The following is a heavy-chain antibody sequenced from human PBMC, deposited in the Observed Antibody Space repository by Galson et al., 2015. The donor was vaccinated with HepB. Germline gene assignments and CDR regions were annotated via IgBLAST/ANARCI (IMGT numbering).Heavy chain of an antibody. D-gene: IGHD3-10*01. V-gene: IGHV2-5*02. CDR3: AQFSGSYTD. Sequence: PALVKPTQTLTLTCTFSGFSLSTSGVGVGWIRQPPGKALEWLALIYWDDDKRYSPSLKSRLTITKDTSKNQVVLTMTNMDPVDAATYYCAQFSGSYTDWGQGTLVTVSS. CDR2: IYWDDDK. J-gene: IGHJ4*02. CDR1: GFSLSTSGVG.